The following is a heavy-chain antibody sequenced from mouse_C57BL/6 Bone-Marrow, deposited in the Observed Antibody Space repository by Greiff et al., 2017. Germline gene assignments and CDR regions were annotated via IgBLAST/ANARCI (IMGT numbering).Heavy chain of an antibody. CDR2: IDPSDSYT. V-gene: IGHV1-59*01. CDR1: GYTFTSYW. CDR3: ASPTIP. Sequence: VQLQQPGAELVRPGTSVKLSCKASGYTFTSYWMHWVKQRPGQGLEWIGVIDPSDSYTNYNQKFKGKATLTVDTSSSTAYMQLSSLTSEDSAVYYCASPTIPWGQGTTLTVSS. D-gene: IGHD2-10*01. J-gene: IGHJ2*01.